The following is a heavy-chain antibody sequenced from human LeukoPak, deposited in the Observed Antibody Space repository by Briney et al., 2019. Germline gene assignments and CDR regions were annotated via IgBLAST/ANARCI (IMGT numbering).Heavy chain of an antibody. V-gene: IGHV4-4*07. CDR2: IYISGSGST. J-gene: IGHJ4*02. CDR3: VLGSGTYYRGAVFDY. D-gene: IGHD3-10*02. CDR1: GGSISSYY. Sequence: SETLSLTCTVSGGSISSYYWSWIRQPAGKGLEWIGRIYISGSGSTNYNPSLKSRVTMSVDTSKNQFSLKLSSVTAADTAVYYCVLGSGTYYRGAVFDYWGQGTLVIVSS.